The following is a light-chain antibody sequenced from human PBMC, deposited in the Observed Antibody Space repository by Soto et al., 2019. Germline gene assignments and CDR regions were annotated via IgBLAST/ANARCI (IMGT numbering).Light chain of an antibody. J-gene: IGKJ5*01. Sequence: DIQMTQSPSSLSESPGDRATLTCRASQSISSYLDWYQQKPGKAPKLLIYAASTLESGVPSRFSGSGSGTEFTLTISSLQPEDFATYYCQQHKSYPVTFGQGTRLEIK. CDR1: QSISSY. CDR3: QQHKSYPVT. V-gene: IGKV1-9*01. CDR2: AAS.